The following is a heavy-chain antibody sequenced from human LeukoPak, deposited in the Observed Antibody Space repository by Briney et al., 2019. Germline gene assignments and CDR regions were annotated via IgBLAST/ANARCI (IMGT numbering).Heavy chain of an antibody. Sequence: GGSLRLSCAASGFTFSTYAMNWVRQAPGKGLEWVSTISDSGYTTYYADSVKGRFTISRDNSKNTLYLQINGLRAEDTAVYYCAKRSSAMCFDYWGQRTLVTVSS. D-gene: IGHD6-6*01. CDR1: GFTFSTYA. CDR2: ISDSGYTT. CDR3: AKRSSAMCFDY. J-gene: IGHJ4*02. V-gene: IGHV3-23*01.